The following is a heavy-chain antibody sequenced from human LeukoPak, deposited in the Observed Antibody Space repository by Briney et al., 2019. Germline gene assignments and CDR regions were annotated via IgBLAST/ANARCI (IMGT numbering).Heavy chain of an antibody. J-gene: IGHJ3*02. CDR2: ISSSGSTI. CDR3: ARVGVGHYDFWSGYWGGAFDI. Sequence: GGSLRLSCAASGFTFSSYSMNWVRQAPGKGLEWVSYISSSGSTIYYADSVKGRFTISRDNAKNSLYLQMNSLRAEDTAVYYCARVGVGHYDFWSGYWGGAFDIWGQGTMVTVSS. V-gene: IGHV3-48*04. D-gene: IGHD3-3*01. CDR1: GFTFSSYS.